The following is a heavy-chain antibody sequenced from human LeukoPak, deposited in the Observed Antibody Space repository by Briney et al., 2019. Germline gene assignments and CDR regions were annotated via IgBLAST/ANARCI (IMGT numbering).Heavy chain of an antibody. Sequence: DSVKVSCKLAGDTFTSYGYSWVRQAPGQGLEWMGWINAYNGNTNYAQKFQGRVTMTTDTSTSTAYMDLRSLRSDDTAVYYCARRNYGDYYYYGMDVWGQGTTVTVSS. V-gene: IGHV1-18*01. CDR1: GDTFTSYG. CDR3: ARRNYGDYYYYGMDV. J-gene: IGHJ6*02. CDR2: INAYNGNT. D-gene: IGHD4-17*01.